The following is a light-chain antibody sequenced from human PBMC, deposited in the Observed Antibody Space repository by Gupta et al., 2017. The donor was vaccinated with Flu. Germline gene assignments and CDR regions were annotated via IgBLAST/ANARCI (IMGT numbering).Light chain of an antibody. J-gene: IGKJ4*01. CDR3: QQYGSSPLT. Sequence: GTLSLSPGERATLSCRASQSISSSFLAWYQQKPGQAPRLLIYGASSRATGIPDRFSGSGSGTDFTLTISRLEPEDFAMYSCQQYGSSPLTFGGGTKVEIK. CDR2: GAS. CDR1: QSISSSF. V-gene: IGKV3-20*01.